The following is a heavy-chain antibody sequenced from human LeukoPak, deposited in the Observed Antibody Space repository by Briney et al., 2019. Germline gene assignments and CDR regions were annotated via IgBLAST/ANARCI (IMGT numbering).Heavy chain of an antibody. CDR2: ISWNSGSI. CDR3: AKDMRSSGYYSDY. D-gene: IGHD6-25*01. V-gene: IGHV3-9*01. CDR1: GFTFDDYA. J-gene: IGHJ4*02. Sequence: GGSLRLSCAASGFTFDDYAMHWVRQAPGKGLEWVSGISWNSGSIGYADSVKGRFTISRDNAKNSLYLQMNSLRAEDTALYYCAKDMRSSGYYSDYWGQGPLVTVSS.